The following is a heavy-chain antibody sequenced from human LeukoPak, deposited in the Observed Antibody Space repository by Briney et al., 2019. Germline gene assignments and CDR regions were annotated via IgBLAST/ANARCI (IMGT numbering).Heavy chain of an antibody. CDR1: GGSISGSSYY. Sequence: SETLSLTCTVSGGSISGSSYYWGWIRQPPGKGLEWIGSIYYSGSTYYNPSLKSRVTISVDTSKNQFSLKLSSVTAADTAVYYCARHRFAYLEPAANYFDYWGQGTLVTVSS. CDR3: ARHRFAYLEPAANYFDY. CDR2: IYYSGST. J-gene: IGHJ4*02. V-gene: IGHV4-39*01. D-gene: IGHD2-2*01.